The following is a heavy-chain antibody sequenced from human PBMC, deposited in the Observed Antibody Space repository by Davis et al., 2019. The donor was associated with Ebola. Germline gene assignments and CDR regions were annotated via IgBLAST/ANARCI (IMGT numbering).Heavy chain of an antibody. Sequence: GESLKISCAASGFTFSRYSMNWVRQAPGKGLEWVSWISSSSSTIYYADSVKGRFTISRDNAKNSLYLQMNSLRDEDTAVYYCARVGPRDEFYGDYVYFDLWGRGTLVTVSS. J-gene: IGHJ2*01. CDR2: ISSSSSTI. V-gene: IGHV3-48*02. CDR3: ARVGPRDEFYGDYVYFDL. CDR1: GFTFSRYS. D-gene: IGHD4-17*01.